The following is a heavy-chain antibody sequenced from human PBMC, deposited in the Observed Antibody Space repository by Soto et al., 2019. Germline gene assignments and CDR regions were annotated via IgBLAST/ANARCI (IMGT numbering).Heavy chain of an antibody. D-gene: IGHD5-12*01. Sequence: ASVKVSCKASGYTFTGYYMHWVRQAPGQGLEWMGWINPNSGGTNYAQKFQGWVTMTRDTSISTAYMELSRLRSDDTAVYYCAREGSGYDYGYFDYWGQGTLVTVSS. CDR2: INPNSGGT. CDR1: GYTFTGYY. V-gene: IGHV1-2*04. CDR3: AREGSGYDYGYFDY. J-gene: IGHJ4*02.